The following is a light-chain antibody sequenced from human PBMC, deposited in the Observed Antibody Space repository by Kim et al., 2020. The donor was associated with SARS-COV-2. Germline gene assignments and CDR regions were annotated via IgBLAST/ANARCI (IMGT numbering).Light chain of an antibody. J-gene: IGLJ3*02. Sequence: QSVLTQPPSASGTPGQRVTISCSGSSSNIGSNNVVWYQQLPGAAPNLLIYSNNQRPSGIRDRFSGSRSGTSASLAISGLQSGDEADYYCAVWDDSLKQGVFGGGTQLTVL. CDR1: SSNIGSNN. CDR3: AVWDDSLKQGV. CDR2: SNN. V-gene: IGLV1-44*01.